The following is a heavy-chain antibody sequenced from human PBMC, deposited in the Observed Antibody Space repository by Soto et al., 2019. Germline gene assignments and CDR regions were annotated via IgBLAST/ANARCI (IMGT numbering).Heavy chain of an antibody. CDR2: VKSKADGGTA. D-gene: IGHD3-3*01. V-gene: IGHV3-15*07. Sequence: EVQLVESGGGLVQPGGSLRLSCAASGFSIANTWMHWVRQAPGKGLEWVGRVKSKADGGTADYAAPVKDRFTVSRDDSKNTLYLQMHSLKMEDTAVYYCNSYPDFWGGHTPLWGQGTLVTVSS. CDR3: NSYPDFWGGHTPL. CDR1: GFSIANTW. J-gene: IGHJ4*02.